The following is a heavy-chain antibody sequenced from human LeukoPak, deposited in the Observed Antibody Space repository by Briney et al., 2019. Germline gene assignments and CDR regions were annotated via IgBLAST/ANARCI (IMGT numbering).Heavy chain of an antibody. D-gene: IGHD2-2*01. Sequence: KTSETLSLTCAVYGGSFSGYYWSWIRQHPGKGLEWIGEINHSGSTNYNPSLKSRVTISVDTSKNQFSLKLSSVTAADTAVYYCARGLRYCSSTSCYAGLDYWGQGTLVTVSS. CDR1: GGSFSGYY. J-gene: IGHJ4*02. CDR2: INHSGST. CDR3: ARGLRYCSSTSCYAGLDY. V-gene: IGHV4-34*01.